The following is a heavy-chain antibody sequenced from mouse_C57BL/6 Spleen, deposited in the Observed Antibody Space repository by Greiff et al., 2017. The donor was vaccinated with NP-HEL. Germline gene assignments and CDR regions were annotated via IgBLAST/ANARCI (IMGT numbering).Heavy chain of an antibody. V-gene: IGHV1-80*01. CDR3: ARGGVITTVVATDYFDY. CDR2: IYPGDGDT. CDR1: GYAFSSYW. Sequence: VQLQQSGAELVKPGASVKISCKASGYAFSSYWMNWVKQRPGKGLEWIGQIYPGDGDTNYNGKFKGKATLTADKSSSTAYMQLSSLTSEDSAVYFCARGGVITTVVATDYFDYWGQGTTLTVS. D-gene: IGHD1-1*01. J-gene: IGHJ2*01.